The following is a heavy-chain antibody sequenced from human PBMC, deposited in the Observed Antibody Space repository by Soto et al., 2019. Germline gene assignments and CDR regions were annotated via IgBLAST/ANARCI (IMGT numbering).Heavy chain of an antibody. J-gene: IGHJ5*02. CDR2: IYYSGTT. CDR1: DDCISSSF. V-gene: IGHV4-59*12. CDR3: ARGVNYYDSSGSSWFDP. D-gene: IGHD3-22*01. Sequence: SETLSLTCAVSDDCISSSFWHRIRQPPEKVLEWIGYIYYSGTTYYNPSLKSRVTISVDRSKNQFSPKLNSVTAADTAVYYCARGVNYYDSSGSSWFDPWGQGALVSVSS.